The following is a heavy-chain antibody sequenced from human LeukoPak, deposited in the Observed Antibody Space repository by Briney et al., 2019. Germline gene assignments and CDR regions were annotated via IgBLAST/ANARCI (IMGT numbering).Heavy chain of an antibody. J-gene: IGHJ6*03. CDR1: GYSISSGYY. D-gene: IGHD3-22*01. V-gene: IGHV4-38-2*02. CDR3: ARALTTSYYDDSGFSIGYNYYYMDV. Sequence: PSETLSLTCTVSGYSISSGYYWGWIRQPPGKGLEWIGSIYHSGSTYYNPSLKSRVTISVDTSKNQFSLKLSSVTAADTAVYYCARALTTSYYDDSGFSIGYNYYYMDVWGKGTTVTISS. CDR2: IYHSGST.